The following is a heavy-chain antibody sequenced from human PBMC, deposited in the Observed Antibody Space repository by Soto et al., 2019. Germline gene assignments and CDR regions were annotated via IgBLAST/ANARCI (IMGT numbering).Heavy chain of an antibody. CDR1: GGTFSTYA. CDR2: IIPMFGTA. V-gene: IGHV1-69*05. Sequence: QVQLVQSGAEVKKPESSVKVPCKAPGGTFSTYAISWVRQAPGQGLEWMGGIIPMFGTANYAQRFQDRVTXTSXESTNTDYMELSSLRSEDTAVYFCASGIQLWLRRINNGYSGWGQGTLVTVSS. D-gene: IGHD5-12*01. CDR3: ASGIQLWLRRINNGYSG. J-gene: IGHJ4*02.